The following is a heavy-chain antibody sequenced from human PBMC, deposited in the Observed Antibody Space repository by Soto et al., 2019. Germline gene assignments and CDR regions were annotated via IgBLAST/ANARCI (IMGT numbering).Heavy chain of an antibody. J-gene: IGHJ5*02. CDR3: ARDGRSWYPGNNWFDP. CDR1: GYTFTSYG. D-gene: IGHD6-13*01. V-gene: IGHV1-18*01. Sequence: ASVKVSCKASGYTFTSYGISWVRQAPGQGLEWMGWISAYNGNTNYAQKLQGRVTMTTDASTSTAYMELRSLRSDDTAVYYCARDGRSWYPGNNWFDPWGQGTLVTVSS. CDR2: ISAYNGNT.